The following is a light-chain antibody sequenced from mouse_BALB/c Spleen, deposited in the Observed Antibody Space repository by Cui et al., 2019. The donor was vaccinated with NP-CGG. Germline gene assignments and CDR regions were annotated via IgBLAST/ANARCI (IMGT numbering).Light chain of an antibody. CDR1: NGAVTTSNY. Sequence: AVLTQASALTTSPGETVTLTCRSSNGAVTTSNYANWVQEKPEHLFTGLIGGTNNRAPGVPARFSGSLIGDKAALTITGAQTEDEAIYFCALWYSNHWVFGGGTKLTVL. J-gene: IGLJ1*01. V-gene: IGLV1*01. CDR2: GTN. CDR3: ALWYSNHWV.